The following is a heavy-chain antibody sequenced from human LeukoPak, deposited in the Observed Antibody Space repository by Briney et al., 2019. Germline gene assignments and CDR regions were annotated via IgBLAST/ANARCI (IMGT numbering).Heavy chain of an antibody. CDR1: GYTFTSYG. V-gene: IGHV1-18*01. CDR2: ISAYNGNT. CDR3: ARGRRYYYGSGSYYGLDY. J-gene: IGHJ4*02. Sequence: GASVKVSCKASGYTFTSYGISWVRQAPGQGLEWMGWISAYNGNTNYAQKLQGRVTMTTDTSTSTAYMELRSLRSDVTAVYYCARGRRYYYGSGSYYGLDYWGQGTLVTVSS. D-gene: IGHD3-10*01.